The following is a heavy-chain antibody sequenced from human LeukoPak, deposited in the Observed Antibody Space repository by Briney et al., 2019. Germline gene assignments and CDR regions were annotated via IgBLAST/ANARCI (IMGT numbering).Heavy chain of an antibody. J-gene: IGHJ4*02. V-gene: IGHV1-2*06. CDR2: INPNSGGT. CDR3: ARGGATVVTPGDY. D-gene: IGHD4-23*01. CDR1: GGTFSSYA. Sequence: ASVKVSCKASGGTFSSYAISWVRQAPGQGLEWMGRINPNSGGTNYAQKFQGRVTMTRDTSISTAYMELSRLRSDDTAVYYCARGGATVVTPGDYWGQGTLVTVSS.